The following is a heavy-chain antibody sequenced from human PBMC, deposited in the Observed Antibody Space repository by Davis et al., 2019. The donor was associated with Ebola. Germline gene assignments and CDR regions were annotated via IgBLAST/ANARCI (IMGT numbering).Heavy chain of an antibody. CDR3: AGSTHYDSSGYLY. CDR2: IYYSGST. Sequence: GSLRLSCTVSGGSISSYYWSWIRQPPGKGLEWIGYIYYSGSTNYNPSLKSRVTISVDTSKNQFSLKLSSVTAADTAVYYCAGSTHYDSSGYLYWGQGTLVTVSS. V-gene: IGHV4-59*01. J-gene: IGHJ4*02. D-gene: IGHD3-22*01. CDR1: GGSISSYY.